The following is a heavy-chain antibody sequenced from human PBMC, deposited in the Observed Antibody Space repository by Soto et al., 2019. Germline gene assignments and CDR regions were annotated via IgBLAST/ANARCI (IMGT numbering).Heavy chain of an antibody. V-gene: IGHV1-2*02. CDR3: ARAYCGGDCYSYYYYYYGMDV. CDR2: INPNSGGT. J-gene: IGHJ6*02. D-gene: IGHD2-21*02. Sequence: ASVKVSCKASGYTFTGYYMHWVRQAPGQGLEWMGWINPNSGGTNYAQKFQGRVTMTRDTSISTAYMELSRLRSDDTAVYYCARAYCGGDCYSYYYYYYGMDVWGQGTRVTVSS. CDR1: GYTFTGYY.